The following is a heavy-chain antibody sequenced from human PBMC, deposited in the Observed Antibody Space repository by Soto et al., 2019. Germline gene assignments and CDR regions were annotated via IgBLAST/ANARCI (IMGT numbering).Heavy chain of an antibody. CDR2: VHYSGHT. V-gene: IGHV4-61*08. Sequence: QVQLQESGPGLLRPSETLSLTCAVSGVSVGSRAHHWSWIRATPGQGLEWIGYVHYSGHTKYNPSLQSRVTISMDRSRNLFSLGLSTVTAADTALYYCVTQYYQTDDYHKIVWGEGTEFTVS. CDR3: VTQYYQTDDYHKIV. D-gene: IGHD3-16*01. CDR1: GVSVGSRAHH. J-gene: IGHJ6*02.